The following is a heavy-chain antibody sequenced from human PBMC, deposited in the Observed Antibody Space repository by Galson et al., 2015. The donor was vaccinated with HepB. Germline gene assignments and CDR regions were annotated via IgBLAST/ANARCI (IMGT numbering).Heavy chain of an antibody. CDR1: GFTFSSYS. CDR3: VKDRRNGAAIRISLDY. CDR2: ISSSSSTI. Sequence: SLRLSCAASGFTFSSYSMNWVRQAPGKGLEWVSYISSSSSTIYYADSVKGRFIISRDNSKNTLYLQMSSLRAEDTAVYYCVKDRRNGAAIRISLDYWGQGTLVTVSS. V-gene: IGHV3-48*01. D-gene: IGHD2-21*02. J-gene: IGHJ4*02.